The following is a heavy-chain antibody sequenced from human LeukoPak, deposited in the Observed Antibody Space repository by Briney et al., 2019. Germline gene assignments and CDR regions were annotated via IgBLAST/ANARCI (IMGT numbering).Heavy chain of an antibody. D-gene: IGHD3-9*01. J-gene: IGHJ5*02. Sequence: GTSVKVSCKASGFTFSNSTIQWVRQGRGQRLEWIGWIVVGSGSTKYAQRFQERVTITRDMSTSTAYMELSRLRSDDTAVYYCARDFRLWLSGANWFDPWGQGTLVTVSS. CDR2: IVVGSGST. CDR1: GFTFSNST. V-gene: IGHV1-58*02. CDR3: ARDFRLWLSGANWFDP.